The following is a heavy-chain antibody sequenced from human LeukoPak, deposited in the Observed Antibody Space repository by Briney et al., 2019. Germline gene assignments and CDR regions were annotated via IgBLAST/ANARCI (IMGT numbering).Heavy chain of an antibody. CDR3: ARAGRRYFDWSLTYYYYYGMDV. CDR1: GFTFSSYA. Sequence: PGGSLRLSCAASGFTFSSYAMSWVRQAPGKGLEWVSAISGSGGSTYYADSVKGRFTISRDNSKNTLYLQMNSLRAEDTAVYYCARAGRRYFDWSLTYYYYYGMDVWGQGTTVTVSS. D-gene: IGHD3-9*01. V-gene: IGHV3-23*01. CDR2: ISGSGGST. J-gene: IGHJ6*02.